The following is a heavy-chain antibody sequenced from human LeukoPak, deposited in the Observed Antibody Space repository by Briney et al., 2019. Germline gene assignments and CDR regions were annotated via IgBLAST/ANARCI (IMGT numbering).Heavy chain of an antibody. V-gene: IGHV3-20*04. CDR3: ARGFRNGPFDC. J-gene: IGHJ4*02. CDR1: GFTFNDYG. Sequence: GGSLRLSCEGSGFTFNDYGMSWVRQPPGKGLEWVSGIRNSGSTDYADSVKGRFTISRDNAKNSHFLQMSSLRVDDTALYYCARGFRNGPFDCWGQGTLVTVSS. CDR2: IRNSGST. D-gene: IGHD2-8*01.